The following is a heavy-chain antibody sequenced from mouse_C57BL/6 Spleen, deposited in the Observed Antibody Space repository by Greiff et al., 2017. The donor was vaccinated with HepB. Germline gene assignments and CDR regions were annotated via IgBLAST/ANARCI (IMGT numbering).Heavy chain of an antibody. CDR1: GYTFTSYW. D-gene: IGHD1-1*01. J-gene: IGHJ2*01. CDR2: IHPNSGST. CDR3: ARFTTEALDY. Sequence: QVQLKESGAELVKPGASVKLSCKASGYTFTSYWMHWVKQRPGQGLEWIGMIHPNSGSTNYNEKFKSKATLTVDKSSSTAYMQLSSLTSEDSAVYYCARFTTEALDYWGQGTTLTVSS. V-gene: IGHV1-64*01.